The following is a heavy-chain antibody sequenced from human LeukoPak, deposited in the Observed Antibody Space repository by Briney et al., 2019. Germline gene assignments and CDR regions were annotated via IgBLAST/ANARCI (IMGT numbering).Heavy chain of an antibody. CDR3: AKGYDSGWYGFDY. CDR1: AFTFSTYG. Sequence: GGSLRLSCAASAFTFSTYGMHWVRQAPGKGLEWVAFIRYDGSNKYYADSVKGRFTISRDNSKNTLWLQMNSLRSEDTAIYYCAKGYDSGWYGFDYWGQGTLVTVSS. D-gene: IGHD6-13*01. V-gene: IGHV3-30*02. CDR2: IRYDGSNK. J-gene: IGHJ4*02.